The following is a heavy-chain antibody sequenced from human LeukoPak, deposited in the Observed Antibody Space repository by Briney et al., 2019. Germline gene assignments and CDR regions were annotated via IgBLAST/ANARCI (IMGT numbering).Heavy chain of an antibody. CDR3: AAERTVVAATPGYYGMDV. D-gene: IGHD2-15*01. Sequence: PSGTLSLTCAVSGGSISSSNWWSWVRQPPGKGLEWIGEIYHSGSTNYNPSLKSRVTISVDKSKNQFSLKLSSVTAADTAVYYCAAERTVVAATPGYYGMDVWGKGTTVTVSS. CDR1: GGSISSSNW. CDR2: IYHSGST. V-gene: IGHV4-4*02. J-gene: IGHJ6*04.